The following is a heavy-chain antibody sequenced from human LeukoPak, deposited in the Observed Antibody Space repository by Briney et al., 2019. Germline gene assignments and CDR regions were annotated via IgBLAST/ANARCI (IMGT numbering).Heavy chain of an antibody. Sequence: ASVKVSCKASGGTSNSHAISWVRQAPGQGLEWMGRIISNLGTTNRAQKFQDRVTLTADKSTNTAYMELTSLTSDDTAIYYCATTNDGGGYQWGDFFDYWGQGTLVTVPS. V-gene: IGHV1-69*04. D-gene: IGHD3-22*01. CDR1: GGTSNSHA. CDR2: IISNLGTT. J-gene: IGHJ4*02. CDR3: ATTNDGGGYQWGDFFDY.